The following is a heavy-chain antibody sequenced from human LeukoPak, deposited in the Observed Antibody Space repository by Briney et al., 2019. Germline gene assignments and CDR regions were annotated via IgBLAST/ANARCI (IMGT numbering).Heavy chain of an antibody. CDR1: GYTFTSYD. CDR3: MRTGTADY. J-gene: IGHJ4*02. D-gene: IGHD1-1*01. V-gene: IGHV1-8*01. Sequence: EAPVKVSRKASGYTFTSYDINWVRQATGQGLEWMGWMNPNSGNTGFAQKFQGRVTMTTNTSITTAYMELSSLRSEDTAVYYCMRTGTADYWGQGTLVTVSS. CDR2: MNPNSGNT.